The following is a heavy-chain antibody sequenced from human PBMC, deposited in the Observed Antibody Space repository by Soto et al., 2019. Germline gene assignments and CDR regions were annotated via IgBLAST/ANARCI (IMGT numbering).Heavy chain of an antibody. D-gene: IGHD5-12*01. J-gene: IGHJ4*02. V-gene: IGHV3-30*18. CDR2: ISYDGSNK. CDR3: AKDGEGRDGYNFGY. Sequence: GGSLRLSCAASGFTFSSYGMHWVRQAPGKGLEWVAVISYDGSNKYYADSVKGRFTISRDNSKNTLYLQMNSLRAEDTAVYYCAKDGEGRDGYNFGYWGQGTLVTVSS. CDR1: GFTFSSYG.